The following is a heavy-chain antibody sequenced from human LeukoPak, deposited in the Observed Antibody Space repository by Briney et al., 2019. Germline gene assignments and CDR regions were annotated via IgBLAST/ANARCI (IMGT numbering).Heavy chain of an antibody. J-gene: IGHJ4*02. CDR3: ARDQISSSGWYGCPFDY. CDR2: ISRSGSTI. CDR1: GFTFSSYE. D-gene: IGHD6-19*01. V-gene: IGHV3-48*03. Sequence: PGGSLRLSCAASGFTFSSYEMNWVRQAPGKGLEWVSYISRSGSTIYYADSVKGRFTISRDNAKNTLYLQMNSLRAEDTAVYYCARDQISSSGWYGCPFDYWGQGTGVIVSS.